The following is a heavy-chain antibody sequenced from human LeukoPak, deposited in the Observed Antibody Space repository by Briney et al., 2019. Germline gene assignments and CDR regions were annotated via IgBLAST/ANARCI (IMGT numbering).Heavy chain of an antibody. D-gene: IGHD2-21*01. CDR1: GASFNYYY. J-gene: IGHJ4*02. Sequence: PSETLSLTRNVSGASFNYYYWSWIRQPAGKGLEWIGRVYLGGSTNYNPSLKSRVMMSLDKAKNQFSLRLSSVTAADTAIYYCARDHCDDAACYPFDRWGQGTLVTVSS. CDR2: VYLGGST. CDR3: ARDHCDDAACYPFDR. V-gene: IGHV4-4*07.